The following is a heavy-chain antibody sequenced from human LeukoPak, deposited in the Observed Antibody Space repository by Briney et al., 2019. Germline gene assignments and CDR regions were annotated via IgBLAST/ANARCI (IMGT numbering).Heavy chain of an antibody. CDR1: GDIVPSDSAA. J-gene: IGHJ4*02. V-gene: IGHV6-1*01. Sequence: SQTLSLTCAISGDIVPSDSAAWTWIRQSSSRGLEWLGRTYQRSKWYNDYTPSVRSRITISPDTSKNQFTLQLNSVTPEDTAVYYCARARLGALDYWGQGTLVTVSS. D-gene: IGHD6-19*01. CDR2: TYQRSKWYN. CDR3: ARARLGALDY.